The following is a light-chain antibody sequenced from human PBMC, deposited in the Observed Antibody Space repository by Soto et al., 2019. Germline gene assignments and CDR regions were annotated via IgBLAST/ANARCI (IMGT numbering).Light chain of an antibody. J-gene: IGKJ3*01. V-gene: IGKV1-27*01. CDR3: QKYSSVPV. CDR2: AAS. Sequence: DIQMTQSPTSLSASVGDRATITCRASQGIRNYVAWYQQIPGKAPKLLIYAASTLQSGVPSRFSGSGSGTDFTLTINGLQPEDVATYSCQKYSSVPVFGPGIKVEIK. CDR1: QGIRNY.